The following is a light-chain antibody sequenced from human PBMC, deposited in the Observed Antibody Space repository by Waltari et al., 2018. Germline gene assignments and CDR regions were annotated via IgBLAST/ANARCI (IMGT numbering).Light chain of an antibody. CDR3: GTWDNSLSGGV. CDR2: END. J-gene: IGLJ3*02. V-gene: IGLV1-51*02. CDR1: NSTFGNDY. Sequence: QSVLTQPPSVSAAPGQKVTISCSGGNSTFGNDYVSWYQQLPGTAPKLLIYENDKRPSGIPDRFSGSKSGTSATLAITGLQSGDEANYYCGTWDNSLSGGVFGGGTWLTVL.